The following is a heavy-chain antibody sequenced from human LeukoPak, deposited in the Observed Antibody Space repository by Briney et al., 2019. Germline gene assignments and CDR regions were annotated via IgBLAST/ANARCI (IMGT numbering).Heavy chain of an antibody. CDR2: NNTDGSST. CDR1: GFTFSSYW. D-gene: IGHD6-6*01. J-gene: IGHJ4*02. V-gene: IGHV3-74*01. Sequence: GGSLRLSCAASGFTFSSYWMHWVRQAPGKGLVWVSRNNTDGSSTSYADSVKGRFTISRDNAKNTLYLQMNSLRAEDTAVYYCARGLYSSSSEGFDYWGQGTLVTVSS. CDR3: ARGLYSSSSEGFDY.